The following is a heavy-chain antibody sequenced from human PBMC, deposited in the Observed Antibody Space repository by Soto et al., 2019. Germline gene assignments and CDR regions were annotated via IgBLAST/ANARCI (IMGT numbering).Heavy chain of an antibody. J-gene: IGHJ6*02. D-gene: IGHD3-10*01. CDR2: IWYDGSNK. Sequence: QVQLVEPGGGVVQPGRSLRLSCAASGFTFSSYGMHWVRQAPGKGLEWVAVIWYDGSNKYYADSVKGRFTISRDNSKNTLYLQMNSLRAEDTAVYYCARAYYYGSGSYYYYYYYYGMDVWGQGTTVTVSS. CDR1: GFTFSSYG. V-gene: IGHV3-33*01. CDR3: ARAYYYGSGSYYYYYYYYGMDV.